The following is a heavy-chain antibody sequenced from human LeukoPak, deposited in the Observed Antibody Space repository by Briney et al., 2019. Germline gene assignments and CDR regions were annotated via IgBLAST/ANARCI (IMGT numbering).Heavy chain of an antibody. CDR2: IYYSGST. Sequence: PSETLSLTCTVSGGSISSYYWSWIRQPPGKGLEWIWYIYYSGSTNYNPSLKSRVTISVDTSKNQFSLKLSSVTAADTAVYYCARVGGGDCLDYWGQGTLVTVSS. CDR3: ARVGGGDCLDY. J-gene: IGHJ4*02. V-gene: IGHV4-59*01. D-gene: IGHD2-21*02. CDR1: GGSISSYY.